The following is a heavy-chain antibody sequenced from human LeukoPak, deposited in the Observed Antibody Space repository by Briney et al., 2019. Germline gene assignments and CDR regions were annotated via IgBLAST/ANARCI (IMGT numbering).Heavy chain of an antibody. V-gene: IGHV4-59*12. CDR3: ARGEAVVRLLDY. CDR2: IYYSGTT. J-gene: IGHJ4*02. D-gene: IGHD3-10*01. CDR1: GGSIGTYS. Sequence: SETLSLTCTVSGGSIGTYSWNWIRQPPGKGLEWIGYIYYSGTTNYNPSLKSRATISVDTSKNQFSLKLSSVTAADTAVYYCARGEAVVRLLDYWGQGTLVTVSS.